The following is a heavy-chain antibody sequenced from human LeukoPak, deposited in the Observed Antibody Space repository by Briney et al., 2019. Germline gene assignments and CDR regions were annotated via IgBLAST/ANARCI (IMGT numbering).Heavy chain of an antibody. J-gene: IGHJ6*02. Sequence: SETLSLTCTVSGGSLTSSNNYWGWTRQPPGKGLEWFGSISYIGATAYNPSLRSRVTISVDTSKNQFPLKLSSVTAADTAVYYCARCFDYSNIFGLDYYYGMDVWGQGTTVTVSS. V-gene: IGHV4-39*01. D-gene: IGHD4-11*01. CDR2: ISYIGAT. CDR3: ARCFDYSNIFGLDYYYGMDV. CDR1: GGSLTSSNNY.